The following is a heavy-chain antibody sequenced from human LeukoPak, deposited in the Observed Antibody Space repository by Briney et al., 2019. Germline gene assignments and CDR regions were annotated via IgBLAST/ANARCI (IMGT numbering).Heavy chain of an antibody. CDR3: ARGSLWLQLDY. CDR2: ISYDGSNK. CDR1: GFTFSSYA. Sequence: PGGSLRLSCAASGFTFSSYAMHWVRQAPGKGLEWVSVISYDGSNKYYADSVKGRFTISRDNSKTTLYLQMNSLRAEDTAVYYCARGSLWLQLDYWGQGTLVTVSS. D-gene: IGHD5-24*01. V-gene: IGHV3-30-3*01. J-gene: IGHJ4*02.